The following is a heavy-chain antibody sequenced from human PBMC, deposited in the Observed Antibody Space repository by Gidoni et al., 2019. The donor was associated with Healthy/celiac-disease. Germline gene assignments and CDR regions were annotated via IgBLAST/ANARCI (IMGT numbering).Heavy chain of an antibody. Sequence: QVQLVQSGAEVKKPGASVKVSCKASGYTFTGYYMHWLRQASGQGLEWMGWINPNSGGTNYAQNFQGRVTMTRDTSISTAYMELSRLRSDDTAVYYCAREKGPITILGMDVWGQGTTVTVSS. V-gene: IGHV1-2*02. CDR3: AREKGPITILGMDV. CDR1: GYTFTGYY. D-gene: IGHD3-3*01. J-gene: IGHJ6*02. CDR2: INPNSGGT.